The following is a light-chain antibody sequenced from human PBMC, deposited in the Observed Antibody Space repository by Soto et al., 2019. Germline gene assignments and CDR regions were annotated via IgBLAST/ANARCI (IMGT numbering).Light chain of an antibody. CDR2: ASS. CDR3: QQANTFPIT. CDR1: QDILSW. J-gene: IGKJ3*01. Sequence: DLQMTQSPSSVSASVGDTVTITCRASQDILSWLAWYQQKPGEAPRLLIYASSNLQSGVPSRFSGSRSGTDFNLTISSLHPEDFATYYCQQANTFPITFGPGTRLDIK. V-gene: IGKV1-12*01.